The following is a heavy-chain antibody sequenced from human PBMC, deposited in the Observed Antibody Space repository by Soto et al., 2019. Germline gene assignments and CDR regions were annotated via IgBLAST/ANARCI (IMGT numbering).Heavy chain of an antibody. CDR1: GFTFSSYA. CDR2: ISYDGSNK. D-gene: IGHD6-6*01. V-gene: IGHV3-30-3*01. J-gene: IGHJ4*02. CDR3: ARDYSSSSLDY. Sequence: PGGSLRLSCAASGFTFSSYAMHRVRQAPGKGLEWVAVISYDGSNKYYADSVKGRFTISRDNSKNTLYLQMNSLRAEDTAVYYCARDYSSSSLDYWGQGTLVTVSS.